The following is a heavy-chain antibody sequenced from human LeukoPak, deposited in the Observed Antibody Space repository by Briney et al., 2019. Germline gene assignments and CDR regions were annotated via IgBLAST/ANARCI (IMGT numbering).Heavy chain of an antibody. CDR2: IYSGGST. CDR3: ARDWGLLDYYGMDV. D-gene: IGHD3-16*01. CDR1: GFTVSSNY. J-gene: IGHJ6*04. Sequence: GGSLRLSCAASGFTVSSNYMSWVRQAPGKGLEWVSVIYSGGSTYNADSVKGRFTISRDNSKNTLYLQMNSLRAEDTAVYYCARDWGLLDYYGMDVWGKGTTVTVSS. V-gene: IGHV3-53*01.